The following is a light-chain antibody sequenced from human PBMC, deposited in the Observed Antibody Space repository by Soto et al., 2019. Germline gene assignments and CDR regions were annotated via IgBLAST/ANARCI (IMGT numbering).Light chain of an antibody. CDR2: GAS. V-gene: IGKV3-15*01. J-gene: IGKJ1*01. Sequence: EIVLTQSPVTLSVSPGEKATLSCRASQSVSSNLAWYQQKPGQAPRLLIYGASTRANGVPARFSGGGSGTEFTLTISSLQSEDFGLYYCQQYRTFGQGTKVEIK. CDR3: QQYRT. CDR1: QSVSSN.